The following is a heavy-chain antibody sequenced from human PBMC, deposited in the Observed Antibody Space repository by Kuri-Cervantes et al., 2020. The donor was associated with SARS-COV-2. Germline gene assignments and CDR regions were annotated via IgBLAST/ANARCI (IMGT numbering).Heavy chain of an antibody. V-gene: IGHV4-39*07. J-gene: IGHJ4*02. Sequence: GSLRLSCSVSGDSISSSAYYWGWIRQPPGKGLEWIGNIYYSGSTNYNPSLKSRVTISVDTSKNQFSLKLSSVTAADTAVYYCARDLGGSNYGGGDYWGQGTLVTVSS. D-gene: IGHD4-23*01. CDR2: IYYSGST. CDR3: ARDLGGSNYGGGDY. CDR1: GDSISSSAYY.